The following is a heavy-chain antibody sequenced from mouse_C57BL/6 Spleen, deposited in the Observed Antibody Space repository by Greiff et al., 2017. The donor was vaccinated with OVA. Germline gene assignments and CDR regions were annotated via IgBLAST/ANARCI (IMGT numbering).Heavy chain of an antibody. J-gene: IGHJ1*03. CDR1: GYTFTSYW. CDR3: ARYGWLHWYFDV. CDR2: INPSNGGT. V-gene: IGHV1-53*01. D-gene: IGHD2-3*01. Sequence: QVQLQQSGTELVKPGASVKLSCKASGYTFTSYWMHWVKQRPGQGLEWIGNINPSNGGTNYNEKFKSKATLTVDKSSSTAYMQLSSLTSEDSAVYYCARYGWLHWYFDVWGTGTTVTVSS.